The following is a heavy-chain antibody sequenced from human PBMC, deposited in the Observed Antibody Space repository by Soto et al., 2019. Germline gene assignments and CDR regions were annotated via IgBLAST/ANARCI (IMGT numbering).Heavy chain of an antibody. Sequence: QVQLQESGPGLVKTSETLSLTCTVSGGSLNTKRWSWIRQHPWKGLEWIGYIFNGGSTSYNPSLNNRVSISVDMSTNQFSLRLSSLTAADTAMYYCTTGDDTSKVDLWGQGTLVTVSS. CDR1: GGSLNTKR. CDR2: IFNGGST. CDR3: TTGDDTSKVDL. V-gene: IGHV4-31*02. J-gene: IGHJ5*02. D-gene: IGHD1-1*01.